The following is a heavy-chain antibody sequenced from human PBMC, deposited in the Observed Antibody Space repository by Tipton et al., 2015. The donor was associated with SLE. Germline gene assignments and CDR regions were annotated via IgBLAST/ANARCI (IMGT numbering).Heavy chain of an antibody. CDR3: ASSSSWSYYYYGIDV. J-gene: IGHJ6*02. D-gene: IGHD6-13*01. Sequence: SLRLSCAASGFTFSSYAMSWVRQAPGKGLVWVSAISGSGGSTYYADSVKGRFTISRDNSKNTLYLQMNSLRAEDTAVYYCASSSSWSYYYYGIDVCGQGTTVTVSS. CDR1: GFTFSSYA. V-gene: IGHV3-23*01. CDR2: ISGSGGST.